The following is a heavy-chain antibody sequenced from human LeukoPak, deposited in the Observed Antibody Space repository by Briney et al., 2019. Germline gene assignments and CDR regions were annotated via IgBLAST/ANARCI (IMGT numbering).Heavy chain of an antibody. J-gene: IGHJ4*02. CDR3: ATGYDSSGYWSAY. D-gene: IGHD3-22*01. CDR2: IWYDGSNK. CDR1: GFTFSSYG. Sequence: GGSLRLSCAASGFTFSSYGMHWVRQAPGKGLEWVAVIWYDGSNKYYADSVKGRFTISRDNAKNSLYLQMNSLRAEDTALYYCATGYDSSGYWSAYWGQGTLVTVSS. V-gene: IGHV3-33*03.